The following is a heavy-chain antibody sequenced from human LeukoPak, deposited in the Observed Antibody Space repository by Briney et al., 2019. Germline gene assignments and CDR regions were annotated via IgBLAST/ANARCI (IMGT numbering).Heavy chain of an antibody. CDR2: INAGNGDT. D-gene: IGHD3-22*01. J-gene: IGHJ4*02. CDR3: ARDPRSGYHDY. CDR1: GYTFTNYA. Sequence: ASVNVSCKASGYTFTNYAIQWVRQAPGQRLEWMGWINAGNGDTKYSQRFQGRVTITRDTSARIAYMELSSLRSEDTAVYFCARDPRSGYHDYWGQGTLVTVSS. V-gene: IGHV1-3*01.